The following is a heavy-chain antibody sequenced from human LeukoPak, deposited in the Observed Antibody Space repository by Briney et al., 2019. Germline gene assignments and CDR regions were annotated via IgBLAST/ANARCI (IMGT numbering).Heavy chain of an antibody. V-gene: IGHV4-34*01. CDR1: GGSFSGYY. CDR2: INHSGST. J-gene: IGHJ4*02. D-gene: IGHD5-18*01. Sequence: SETLSLTCAVYGGSFSGYYWSWIRQPPGKGLEWIGEINHSGSTNYNPSLKSRVTISVDTSKNQFSLKLSSVTAADTAVYYCAAAMVLFYWGQGTLVTVSS. CDR3: AAAMVLFY.